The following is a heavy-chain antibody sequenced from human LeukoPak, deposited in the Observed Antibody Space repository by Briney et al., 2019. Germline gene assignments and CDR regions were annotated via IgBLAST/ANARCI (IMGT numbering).Heavy chain of an antibody. J-gene: IGHJ3*01. D-gene: IGHD6-19*01. CDR1: GFTFSSHA. CDR3: AKEKAVARSSGWHAFDV. Sequence: GGSLRLSCAASGFTFSSHAMSLARQAPGKGLQWVSAVSPGGDKTYYADSVKGRFTVSRDNSRNTLYLQMNSLRADDTAVYFCAKEKAVARSSGWHAFDVWGQGSLVTVS. CDR2: VSPGGDKT. V-gene: IGHV3-23*01.